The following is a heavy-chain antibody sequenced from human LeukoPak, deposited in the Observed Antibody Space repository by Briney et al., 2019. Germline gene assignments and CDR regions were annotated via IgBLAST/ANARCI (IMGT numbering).Heavy chain of an antibody. V-gene: IGHV3-66*01. CDR2: IYSGSGT. J-gene: IGHJ3*02. CDR1: GFTVSNNY. D-gene: IGHD4-23*01. CDR3: ARADFGGYLHAFDI. Sequence: GGSLRLSCAASGFTVSNNYMSWVRQAPGKGLEWVSVIYSGSGTYYADSVRGRFAISRDNSKNTLYLQMNSLRAEDTAVYYCARADFGGYLHAFDIWGQGTMVTVSS.